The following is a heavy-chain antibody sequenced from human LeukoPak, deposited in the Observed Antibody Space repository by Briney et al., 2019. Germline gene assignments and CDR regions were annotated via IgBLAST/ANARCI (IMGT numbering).Heavy chain of an antibody. Sequence: GGSLRLSCAASGFTFSDYYMSWIRQAPGKGLEWVSYISSSGSTIYYADSVKGRFTISRDNAKNSLYLQMNSLRDEDTAVYYCARVSGRALAYFDYWGQGTLVTVSS. CDR2: ISSSGSTI. V-gene: IGHV3-11*04. J-gene: IGHJ4*02. CDR1: GFTFSDYY. CDR3: ARVSGRALAYFDY. D-gene: IGHD6-19*01.